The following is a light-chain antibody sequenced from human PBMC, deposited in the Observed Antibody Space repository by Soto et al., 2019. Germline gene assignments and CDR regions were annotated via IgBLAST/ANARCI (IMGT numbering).Light chain of an antibody. Sequence: EIVMTQSPATLSVSPGETATLSCRASQSVGSAVAWYQHKPGQAPRLLIVAASIRATGVPGRFSGGGSGTEFTLTISRLQSEDFALYFCQQYKNWPPLTIGGGTTVEIK. CDR1: QSVGSA. V-gene: IGKV3-15*01. J-gene: IGKJ4*01. CDR3: QQYKNWPPLT. CDR2: AAS.